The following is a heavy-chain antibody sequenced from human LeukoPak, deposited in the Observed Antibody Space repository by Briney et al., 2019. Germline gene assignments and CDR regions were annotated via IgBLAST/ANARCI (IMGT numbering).Heavy chain of an antibody. CDR2: ISGSGSTI. J-gene: IGHJ4*02. CDR1: GFTFTDYY. D-gene: IGHD1-26*01. CDR3: ARYRGTYYDY. Sequence: GGSLRLSCAASGFTFTDYYMSWNRQAPGKGPEWVSYISGSGSTIYIADSVKGRFSISRDNANNSLYLQMNSLRPEDTAVYYCARYRGTYYDYWGQGTLVTVSS. V-gene: IGHV3-11*04.